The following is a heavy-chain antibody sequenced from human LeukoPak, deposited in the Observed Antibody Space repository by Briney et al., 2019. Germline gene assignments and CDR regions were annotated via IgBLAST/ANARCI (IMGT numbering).Heavy chain of an antibody. Sequence: PSETLSLTCTVSGCSISSGYYWGWIRQPPGKGLEWIGRIYHSGSTYYNPSPKSRVTISVDTSKNQFSLKLSSVTAADTALYYCARAISCPKSSTSCYIEGVDYWGQGTLVTVSS. CDR2: IYHSGST. V-gene: IGHV4-38-2*02. CDR1: GCSISSGYY. CDR3: ARAISCPKSSTSCYIEGVDY. J-gene: IGHJ4*02. D-gene: IGHD2-2*02.